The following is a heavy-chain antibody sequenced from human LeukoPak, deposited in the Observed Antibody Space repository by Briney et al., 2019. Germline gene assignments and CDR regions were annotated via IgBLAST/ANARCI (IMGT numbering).Heavy chain of an antibody. CDR2: TSDRGDYT. CDR1: GFTFTSYS. D-gene: IGHD1-26*01. Sequence: GGSLRLSCAASGFTFTSYSMSWVRQAPGKGLEWVSGTSDRGDYTYYADSVKARSTISRDTSKNTLYLKMNSLRAEDTALYFCAKKAQYNGNYPLDYWGQGTLVTVSS. V-gene: IGHV3-23*01. J-gene: IGHJ4*02. CDR3: AKKAQYNGNYPLDY.